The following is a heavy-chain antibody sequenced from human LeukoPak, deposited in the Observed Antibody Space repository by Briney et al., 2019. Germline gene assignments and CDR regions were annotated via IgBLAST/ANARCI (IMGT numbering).Heavy chain of an antibody. D-gene: IGHD2-2*03. CDR3: ATHGSAHYYMDV. CDR1: GFTFSSYE. CDR2: ISSSGSTI. J-gene: IGHJ6*03. V-gene: IGHV3-48*03. Sequence: GRSLRLSCAASGFTFSSYEMNWVRQAPGKGLEWVSYISSSGSTIYYADSVKGRFTISRDNAKNSLYLQMNSLRAEDTAVYYCATHGSAHYYMDVWGKGTTVTISS.